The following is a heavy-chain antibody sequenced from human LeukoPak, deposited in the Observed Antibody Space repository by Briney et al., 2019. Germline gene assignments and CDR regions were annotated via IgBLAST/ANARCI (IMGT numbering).Heavy chain of an antibody. J-gene: IGHJ4*02. V-gene: IGHV3-23*01. CDR2: INNDDGST. Sequence: PGGSLRLSCAASGFTFSSYAMSWVRQAPGKGLEWVSHINNDDGSTSYADSVKGRFIISRDNSKNTLYLQLNSLRAEDTAVYYCAKPHTPYCSGGTCYLFDFWGQGTLVTVSS. CDR3: AKPHTPYCSGGTCYLFDF. CDR1: GFTFSSYA. D-gene: IGHD2-15*01.